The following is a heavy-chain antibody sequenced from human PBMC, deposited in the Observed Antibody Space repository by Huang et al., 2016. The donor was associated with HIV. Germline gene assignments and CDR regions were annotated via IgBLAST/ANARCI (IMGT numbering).Heavy chain of an antibody. CDR3: ARDEDYDFWSGSKSGVDY. CDR1: GFAFSSYA. CDR2: VSFDGSNK. D-gene: IGHD3-3*01. Sequence: QVQLVESGGGVVQPGRALRLSCAASGFAFSSYAMHWVRQAPGKWLGGVAVVSFDGSNKYYADSVKGRFTISRDNSKNTLYLQMNSLRLEDAALYYCARDEDYDFWSGSKSGVDYWGQGTQVTVSS. J-gene: IGHJ4*02. V-gene: IGHV3-30-3*01.